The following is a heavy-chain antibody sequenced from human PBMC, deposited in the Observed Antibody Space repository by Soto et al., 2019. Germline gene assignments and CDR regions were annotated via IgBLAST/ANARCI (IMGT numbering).Heavy chain of an antibody. J-gene: IGHJ4*02. CDR2: INPSSST. CDR1: GYSFTSYY. D-gene: IGHD2-15*01. V-gene: IGHV1-46*01. CDR3: ARVGCSGGSCYAVDY. Sequence: QVQLVQSGAEVKKPGASVKVSCKASGYSFTSYYIHWVRQAPGQGLEWMGIINPSSSTTYAQKFQGRVTMTRDKSTSTVYMELSSLRSEDTAVYYCARVGCSGGSCYAVDYWGQVTLVTVSS.